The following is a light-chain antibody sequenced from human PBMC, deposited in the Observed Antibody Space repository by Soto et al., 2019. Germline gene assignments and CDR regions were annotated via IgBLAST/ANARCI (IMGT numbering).Light chain of an antibody. CDR3: QQRSSWPLT. CDR2: DAS. V-gene: IGKV3-11*01. Sequence: EIVLTQSPATLSLSPGERATLSCRASQSVRSYLAWYQQKPDQAPRLLIYDASNRATGIPARFSGSGSGTDFTLTISSLETEDFAVDFGQQRSSWPLTCGGGTKVEIK. CDR1: QSVRSY. J-gene: IGKJ4*01.